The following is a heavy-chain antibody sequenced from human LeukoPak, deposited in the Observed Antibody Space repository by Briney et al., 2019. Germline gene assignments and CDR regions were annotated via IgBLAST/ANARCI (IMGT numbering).Heavy chain of an antibody. D-gene: IGHD6-13*01. CDR1: GDSVSSNSAA. Sequence: SQTLSLTCAISGDSVSSNSAAWNWIRQSPSRGLEWLGRTYYRSKWYNDYAVSVKSRITINPDTSKNQFSLQLNSVTPEDTAVYYCARVLCTSSWGYYCGMDVWGQGTTVTVSS. J-gene: IGHJ6*02. CDR2: TYYRSKWYN. V-gene: IGHV6-1*01. CDR3: ARVLCTSSWGYYCGMDV.